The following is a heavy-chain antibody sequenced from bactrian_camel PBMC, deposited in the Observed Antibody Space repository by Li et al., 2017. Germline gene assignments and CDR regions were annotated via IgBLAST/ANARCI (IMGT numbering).Heavy chain of an antibody. CDR2: ICTGDGRA. J-gene: IGHJ4*01. D-gene: IGHD1*01. CDR1: GYTANMNC. V-gene: IGHV3-3*01. Sequence: HVQLVESGGGTAQAGGSLRLSCAASGYTANMNCMAWFRQAPGNEREAVAAICTGDGRAYYHDSENDSGKGRFTVSQDNAKNTLSLVMDNLKPEDTGTYYCAADLVTDEPSLVEREYYYWGQGTQVTVS. CDR3: AADLVTDEPSLVEREYYY.